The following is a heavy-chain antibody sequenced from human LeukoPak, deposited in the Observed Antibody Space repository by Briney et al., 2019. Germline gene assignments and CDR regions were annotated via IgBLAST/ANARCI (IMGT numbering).Heavy chain of an antibody. D-gene: IGHD5-12*01. J-gene: IGHJ4*02. CDR2: ISSSGVTI. CDR3: AREMGGYPFDY. CDR1: GFTFNTYT. V-gene: IGHV3-48*04. Sequence: GGSLRLSCAASGFTFNTYTMNWVRQAPGKGLEWVSYISSSGVTIYYADSVKGRFTISRDNAKNSLYLQMNSLRAEDTAVYYCAREMGGYPFDYWGQGTLVTVSS.